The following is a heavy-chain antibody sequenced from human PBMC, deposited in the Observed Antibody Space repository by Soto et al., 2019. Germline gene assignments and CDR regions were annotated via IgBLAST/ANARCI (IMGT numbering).Heavy chain of an antibody. CDR3: AKDKPGTTSFDY. CDR1: GFTISSYA. V-gene: IGHV3-23*01. Sequence: GGSLRLSCAASGFTISSYAMYWVRQAPGKGLEWVSAISDRGDTTHYADSVKGRFTISRDTSKNTRYLQLNTLRADDTAVYYCAKDKPGTTSFDYWGQGTLVTVSS. CDR2: ISDRGDTT. D-gene: IGHD1-1*01. J-gene: IGHJ4*02.